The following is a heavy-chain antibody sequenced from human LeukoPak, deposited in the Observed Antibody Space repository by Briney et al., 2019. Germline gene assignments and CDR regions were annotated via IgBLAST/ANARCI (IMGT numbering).Heavy chain of an antibody. D-gene: IGHD6-19*01. CDR2: IYYSGST. V-gene: IGHV4-59*01. CDR3: ARLKVAVAGFDY. Sequence: SETLSLTCTVSGGSISSYYWSWIRQPPGKGLEWIGDIYYSGSTNYNPSLKSRVTISVDTSKNQFSLKLSSVTAADTAVYYCARLKVAVAGFDYWGQGTLVTVSS. CDR1: GGSISSYY. J-gene: IGHJ4*02.